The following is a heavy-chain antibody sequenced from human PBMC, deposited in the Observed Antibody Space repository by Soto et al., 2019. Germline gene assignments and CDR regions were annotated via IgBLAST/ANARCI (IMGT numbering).Heavy chain of an antibody. D-gene: IGHD2-8*01. CDR1: GGSVSSGSYY. CDR3: ARTFSLGNLYVFDY. CDR2: IYYSGST. V-gene: IGHV4-61*01. J-gene: IGHJ4*02. Sequence: SETLSLTCTVSGGSVSSGSYYWSWIRQPPGKGLEWIGYIYYSGSTNYNPSLNSRVTISIDTSKNQFSLQLSSVTAADTAVYYCARTFSLGNLYVFDYWGQGSLVTVSS.